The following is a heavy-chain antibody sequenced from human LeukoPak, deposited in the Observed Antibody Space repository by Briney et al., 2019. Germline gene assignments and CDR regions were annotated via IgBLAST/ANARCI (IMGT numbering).Heavy chain of an antibody. J-gene: IGHJ4*02. CDR2: NYYSGSP. Sequence: SETVSLTCTVSGGSISGYYWSWIRQAPGKGLEWIGYNYYSGSPDYNPSLKSRVTISVDTSKNQVSLNLSFVTAADTAMYYCVRGSGGDGSGSLWGQGTLVTVSS. D-gene: IGHD3-10*01. CDR3: VRGSGGDGSGSL. CDR1: GGSISGYY. V-gene: IGHV4-59*01.